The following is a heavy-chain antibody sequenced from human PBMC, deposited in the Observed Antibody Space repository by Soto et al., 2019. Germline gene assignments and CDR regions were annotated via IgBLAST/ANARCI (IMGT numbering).Heavy chain of an antibody. V-gene: IGHV4-34*01. Sequence: QVQLQQWGAGLLKPSETLSLTCAVYGGSFSGYYWSWIRQPPGKGLEWIGEVNHSGSTNYNPSLKSRVTISVDTSKNQFSLKLSSVTAADTAVYYCARGTGIAAAGIWGQGTLVTVSS. CDR3: ARGTGIAAAGI. CDR1: GGSFSGYY. CDR2: VNHSGST. D-gene: IGHD6-13*01. J-gene: IGHJ4*02.